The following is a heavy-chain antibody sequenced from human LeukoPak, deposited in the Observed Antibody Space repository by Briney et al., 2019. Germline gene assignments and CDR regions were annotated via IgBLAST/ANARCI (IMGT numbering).Heavy chain of an antibody. D-gene: IGHD3-10*01. CDR1: GYSISSGYY. Sequence: PSETLSLTCTVSGYSISSGYYWGWIRQPPGKGLEWIGRIYTSGSTDYNPSLKSRVTISKDTSKNQFSLKLSSVTAADTAVYYCAGSYYYGSGSDGVIIAGWFDPWGQGTLVTVSS. V-gene: IGHV4-38-2*02. J-gene: IGHJ5*02. CDR2: IYTSGST. CDR3: AGSYYYGSGSDGVIIAGWFDP.